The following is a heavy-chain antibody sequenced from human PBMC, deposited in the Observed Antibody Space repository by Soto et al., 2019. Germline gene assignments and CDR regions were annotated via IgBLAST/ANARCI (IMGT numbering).Heavy chain of an antibody. J-gene: IGHJ5*02. Sequence: LCGGSISSGDYYWSWIRQPPGKGLEWIGYIYYSGSTYYNPSLKSRVTISVDTSKNQFSLKLSSVTAADTAVYYCARERESPIHPWGQGTLVTVSS. CDR1: GGSISSGDYY. V-gene: IGHV4-30-4*01. CDR2: IYYSGST. CDR3: ARERESPIHP.